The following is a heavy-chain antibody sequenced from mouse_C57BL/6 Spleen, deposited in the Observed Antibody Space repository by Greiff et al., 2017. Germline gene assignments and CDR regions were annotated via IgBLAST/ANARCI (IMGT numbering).Heavy chain of an antibody. CDR3: AIPDSSGSDAMDY. V-gene: IGHV1-72*01. CDR2: IDPNSGGT. J-gene: IGHJ4*01. Sequence: VQLQQSGAELVKPGASVKLSCKASGYTFTSYWMHWVKQRPGRGLEWIGRIDPNSGGTKYNEKFKSKATLTVDKPSSTAYMQLSSLTSEDSAVYYCAIPDSSGSDAMDYWGQGTSVTVSS. CDR1: GYTFTSYW. D-gene: IGHD3-2*02.